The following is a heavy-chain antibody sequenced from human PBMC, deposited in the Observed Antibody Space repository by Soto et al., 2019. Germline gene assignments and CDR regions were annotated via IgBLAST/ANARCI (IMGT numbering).Heavy chain of an antibody. Sequence: AAVKISCKASGYTITGYYMHWVRQAPGQGPEWMGWISPHSGGTKYAQKFQGRVTMTRDTSINTAYMELRSRRSDDTAVYYCGKNLLVTTPDAFEVWGQGTMVTVSS. CDR1: GYTITGYY. CDR3: GKNLLVTTPDAFEV. J-gene: IGHJ3*01. V-gene: IGHV1-2*02. D-gene: IGHD3-22*01. CDR2: ISPHSGGT.